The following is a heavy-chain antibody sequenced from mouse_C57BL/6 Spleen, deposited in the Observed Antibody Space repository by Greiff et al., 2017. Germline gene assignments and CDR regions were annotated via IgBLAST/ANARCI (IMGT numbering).Heavy chain of an antibody. J-gene: IGHJ1*03. D-gene: IGHD2-4*01. Sequence: QVQLQQPGAELVKPGASVKLSCKASGYTFTSYWMHLVKQRPGQGLEWIGMIHPNSGSTNYNEKFKSKATLTVDKSSSTAYMQLSSLTSEDSAVXYCAWDYDRYFDVWGTGTTVTVSS. V-gene: IGHV1-64*01. CDR2: IHPNSGST. CDR1: GYTFTSYW. CDR3: AWDYDRYFDV.